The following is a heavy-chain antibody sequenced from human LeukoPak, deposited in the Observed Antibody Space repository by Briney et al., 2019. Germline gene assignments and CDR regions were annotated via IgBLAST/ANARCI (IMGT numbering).Heavy chain of an antibody. CDR3: ARDPGAWDDWFDP. J-gene: IGHJ5*02. CDR1: GGTFSSYA. Sequence: SVKVSCKASGGTFSSYAISWVRQAPGQGLEWMGGIIPIFGTANYAQKFQGRVTITADESTSTAYMELSSLRSEDTAVYYCARDPGAWDDWFDPWGQGTLVTVSS. CDR2: IIPIFGTA. D-gene: IGHD1-26*01. V-gene: IGHV1-69*13.